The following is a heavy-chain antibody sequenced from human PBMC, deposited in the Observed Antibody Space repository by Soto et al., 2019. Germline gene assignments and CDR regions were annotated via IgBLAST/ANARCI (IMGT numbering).Heavy chain of an antibody. J-gene: IGHJ5*02. CDR1: GGSLSSRGYY. D-gene: IGHD1-26*01. V-gene: IGHV4-31*03. CDR3: ARGFSAGYLGNWFDP. Sequence: SETLSLTCSVSGGSLSSRGYYWSWICQHPGKDLEWIGYIYYSGTTSFNPSLRSRVTISADTSQNQFSLKLSSVTAADTAVYYCARGFSAGYLGNWFDPWGQGTLVTVS. CDR2: IYYSGTT.